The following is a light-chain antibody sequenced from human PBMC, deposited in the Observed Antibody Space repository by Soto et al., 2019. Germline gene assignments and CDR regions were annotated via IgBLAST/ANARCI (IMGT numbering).Light chain of an antibody. V-gene: IGKV1-5*03. CDR1: QSIRSW. CDR3: QQYDSYSS. J-gene: IGKJ4*01. Sequence: DIQMTTFPSTLSASVGDRVTITCRASQSIRSWLAWYQQKPGKAPNLLIYKASSLPSGVPSRFSGSGYGTEFTLTISSLKPDDIATYYCQQYDSYSSFGGGTQVQIK. CDR2: KAS.